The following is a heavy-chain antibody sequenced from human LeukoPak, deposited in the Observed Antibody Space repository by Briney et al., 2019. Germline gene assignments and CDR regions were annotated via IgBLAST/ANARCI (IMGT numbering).Heavy chain of an antibody. D-gene: IGHD3-10*01. CDR1: GGSVSSGSYY. J-gene: IGHJ3*02. V-gene: IGHV4-61*01. Sequence: SETLSLTCTVSGGSVSSGSYYWSWIRQPPGKGLEWIGYIYYSGSTNYNPSLKSRVTISVDTSKNQFSLKLSSVTAADTAVYYCARKDPSGTYGAFDIWGQGTMVTVSS. CDR3: ARKDPSGTYGAFDI. CDR2: IYYSGST.